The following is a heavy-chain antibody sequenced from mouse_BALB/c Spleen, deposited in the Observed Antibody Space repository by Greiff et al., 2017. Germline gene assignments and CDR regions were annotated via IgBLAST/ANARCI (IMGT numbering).Heavy chain of an antibody. D-gene: IGHD2-10*02. CDR3: ARSGYGNYGYFDV. J-gene: IGHJ1*01. CDR1: GFSLSTSGMG. CDR2: IYWDDDK. Sequence: QVTLKESGPGILQPSQTLSLTCSFSGFSLSTSGMGVSWIRQPSGKGLEWLAHIYWDDDKRYNPSLKSRLTISKDTSSNQVFLKITSVDTADTATYYCARSGYGNYGYFDVWGAGTTVTVSS. V-gene: IGHV8-12*01.